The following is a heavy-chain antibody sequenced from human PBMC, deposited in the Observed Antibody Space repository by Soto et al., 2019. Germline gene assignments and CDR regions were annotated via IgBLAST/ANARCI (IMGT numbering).Heavy chain of an antibody. CDR2: VYYSGST. CDR3: VRDYLLTGFDT. D-gene: IGHD3-9*01. Sequence: PSETLSLTCTVSGGSISNYYWTWVRQPPGKGLEWIGYVYYSGSTNYNPSLESRVTISIDASKNQFSLKMKSVTAADTAVYYCVRDYLLTGFDTWGQGALVTVS. J-gene: IGHJ4*02. V-gene: IGHV4-59*01. CDR1: GGSISNYY.